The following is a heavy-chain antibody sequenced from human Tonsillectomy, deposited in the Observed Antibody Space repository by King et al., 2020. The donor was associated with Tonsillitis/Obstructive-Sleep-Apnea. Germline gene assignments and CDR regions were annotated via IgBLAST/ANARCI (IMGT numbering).Heavy chain of an antibody. CDR2: IWYDVSNK. D-gene: IGHD2/OR15-2a*01. CDR1: RFTFRSYG. J-gene: IGHJ6*01. Sequence: VQLVESGGGVVQPGRSLRLSCAASRFTFRSYGMHWVRQAPGKGLEWVAIIWYDVSNKYYADSVKGRFTISRDNSKNTLYLQMNSLRADDTAAYYCARDNRGEGMEVWGRGTTVTVSS. V-gene: IGHV3-33*01. CDR3: ARDNRGEGMEV.